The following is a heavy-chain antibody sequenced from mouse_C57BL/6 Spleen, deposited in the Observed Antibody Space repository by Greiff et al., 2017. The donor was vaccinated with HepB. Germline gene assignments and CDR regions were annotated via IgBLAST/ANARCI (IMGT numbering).Heavy chain of an antibody. J-gene: IGHJ2*01. CDR3: ARCLITLGYFDY. CDR2: INPSSGYT. CDR1: GYTFTSYT. Sequence: VQRVESGAELARPGASVKMSCKASGYTFTSYTMHWVKQRPGQGLEWIGYINPSSGYTKYNQKFKDKATLTADKSSSTAYMQLSSLTSEDSAVYYCARCLITLGYFDYWGQGTTLTVSS. D-gene: IGHD1-2*01. V-gene: IGHV1-4*01.